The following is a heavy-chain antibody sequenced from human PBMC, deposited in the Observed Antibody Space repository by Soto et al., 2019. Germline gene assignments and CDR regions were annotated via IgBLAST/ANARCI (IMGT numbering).Heavy chain of an antibody. V-gene: IGHV3-30*18. CDR2: TSSDGSIK. CDR3: AKPAGGFVYDAFDV. D-gene: IGHD6-13*01. Sequence: QVQLVESGGGVVQPGKSLRLSCAASGFAFNTYGMHWVRQAPGTGLEWVAVTSSDGSIKNYADSVKGRFTISRDNSNNTLYLQLNSLRADDTAVYYCAKPAGGFVYDAFDVWGQGTVVTVSS. J-gene: IGHJ3*01. CDR1: GFAFNTYG.